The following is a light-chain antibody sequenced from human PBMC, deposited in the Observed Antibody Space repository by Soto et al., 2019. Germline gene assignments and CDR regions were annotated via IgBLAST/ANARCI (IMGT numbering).Light chain of an antibody. V-gene: IGKV1-9*01. Sequence: DIQLTQSPSFLSASVGDRVTITCRASQGISNYLAWYQQKPGKAPKLLIYAASTLQSGVPTRFSGSGSGTEFTITISSLQPEDFATYYCQQLTIVGPGTKVDIK. CDR3: QQLTI. CDR2: AAS. CDR1: QGISNY. J-gene: IGKJ3*01.